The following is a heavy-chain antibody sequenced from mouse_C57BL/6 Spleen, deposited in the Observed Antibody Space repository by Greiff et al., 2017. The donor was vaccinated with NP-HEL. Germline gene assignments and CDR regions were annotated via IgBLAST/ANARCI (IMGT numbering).Heavy chain of an antibody. Sequence: VQLQQSVAELVRPGGSVKLSCTASGFNIKNTYMHWVKQRPEQGLEWIGRIDPANGNTKYAPKFQGKATITADTSSNTAYLQLSSLTSEDSAIYYCARRSNYVKNAMDYWGQGTSVTVSS. CDR2: IDPANGNT. V-gene: IGHV14-3*01. J-gene: IGHJ4*01. CDR3: ARRSNYVKNAMDY. D-gene: IGHD2-5*01. CDR1: GFNIKNTY.